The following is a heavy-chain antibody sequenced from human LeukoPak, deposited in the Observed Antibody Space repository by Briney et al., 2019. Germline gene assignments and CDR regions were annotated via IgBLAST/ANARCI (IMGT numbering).Heavy chain of an antibody. D-gene: IGHD2-2*03. V-gene: IGHV1-18*01. J-gene: IGHJ6*03. CDR3: ARGGYCSSTSCPYYYYYYMDV. Sequence: ASVKVSCKASGYTFTSYGISWVRQAPGQGLEWMGWISAYNGNTNYAQKLQGRVTMTTDTSTSTAYMELSSLRSEDTAVYYCARGGYCSSTSCPYYYYYYMDVWGKGTTVTVSS. CDR1: GYTFTSYG. CDR2: ISAYNGNT.